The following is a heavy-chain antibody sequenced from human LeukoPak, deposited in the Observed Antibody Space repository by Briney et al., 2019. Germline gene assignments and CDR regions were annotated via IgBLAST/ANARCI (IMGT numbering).Heavy chain of an antibody. CDR3: AKENPHNDY. CDR2: ISGSGDST. CDR1: GFTFSTYS. Sequence: PGGSLRLSCAASGFTFSTYSMNWVRQAPGRGLEWVSAISGSGDSTYYADSVKGRFTISRDNSKNTLYLQMNSLRAEDTALYYCAKENPHNDYWGQGTLVTVSS. J-gene: IGHJ4*02. V-gene: IGHV3-23*01.